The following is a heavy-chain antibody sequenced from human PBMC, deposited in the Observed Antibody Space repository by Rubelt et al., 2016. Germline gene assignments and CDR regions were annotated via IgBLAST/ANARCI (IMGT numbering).Heavy chain of an antibody. J-gene: IGHJ4*02. CDR1: GGSFSGFY. CDR3: AGGGKNIASRPNFDW. D-gene: IGHD2/OR15-2a*01. Sequence: QVQLQQWGAGLLRPSETLSLTCAVYGGSFSGFYWSWIRQSPGKGLEWIGEINHSGFANYNPSLKSRVTMSVDTSKNQFSLKVNLVTAADTAVYYCAGGGKNIASRPNFDWWGQGTLVPVSS. V-gene: IGHV4-34*01. CDR2: INHSGFA.